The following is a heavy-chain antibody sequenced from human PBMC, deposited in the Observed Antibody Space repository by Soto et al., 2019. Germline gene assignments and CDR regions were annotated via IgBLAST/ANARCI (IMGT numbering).Heavy chain of an antibody. J-gene: IGHJ6*02. CDR3: ARVVAASYGMDV. V-gene: IGHV1-8*01. CDR1: GYTFTSYD. CDR2: MNTNSGNT. Sequence: QVQLVQSGAEVKKPGASVKVSCKASGYTFTSYDINWVRQATGQGLEWMGWMNTNSGNTGYAQKFQGRVTMTRKTSISTAYMELSSLRSEDTAVYYCARVVAASYGMDVWGQGTTVTVSS. D-gene: IGHD2-15*01.